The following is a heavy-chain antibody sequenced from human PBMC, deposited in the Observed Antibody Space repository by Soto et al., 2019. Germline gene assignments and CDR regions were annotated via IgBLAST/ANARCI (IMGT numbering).Heavy chain of an antibody. CDR3: ARGGSNDWQVAFDI. D-gene: IGHD3-9*01. Sequence: SETLSLTCVVSGGSFSTYYYNWIRQSPGKGLEWIGEINHSGSNNYSPSLKSRVTMSLDTSKNQFSLKLTSVTAADTAVYYCARGGSNDWQVAFDIWGQGPMVPV. CDR1: GGSFSTYY. V-gene: IGHV4-34*01. J-gene: IGHJ3*02. CDR2: INHSGSN.